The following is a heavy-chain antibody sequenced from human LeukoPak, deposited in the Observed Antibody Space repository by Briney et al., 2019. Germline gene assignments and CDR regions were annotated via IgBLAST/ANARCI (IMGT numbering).Heavy chain of an antibody. J-gene: IGHJ5*02. V-gene: IGHV4-34*01. Sequence: SETQSLTCAVYGGSFSGYYWSWIRQPPGKGLEWIGEINHSGSTNYNPSLKSRVTISVDTSKNQFSLKLSSVTAADTAVYYCASLPCKRFLAKRGCWFDPWGQGTLVTVSS. CDR1: GGSFSGYY. CDR3: ASLPCKRFLAKRGCWFDP. CDR2: INHSGST. D-gene: IGHD3-3*01.